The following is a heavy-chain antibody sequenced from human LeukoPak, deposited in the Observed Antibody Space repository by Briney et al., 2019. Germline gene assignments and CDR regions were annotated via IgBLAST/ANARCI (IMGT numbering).Heavy chain of an antibody. V-gene: IGHV3-7*04. CDR1: GITFSRSW. CDR2: IKEDGREK. D-gene: IGHD2-15*01. Sequence: GGSLRLSCAASGITFSRSWMSWVRRAPGKGLEWVAFIKEDGREKYYVDSVKGRFTISRDNAETSLYLQMNSLRAEDTAVYYCARDRGGRTGLDDWGQGTLVTVSS. J-gene: IGHJ4*02. CDR3: ARDRGGRTGLDD.